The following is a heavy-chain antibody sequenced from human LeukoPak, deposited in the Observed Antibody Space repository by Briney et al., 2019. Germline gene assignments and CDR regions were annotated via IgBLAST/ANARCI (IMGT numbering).Heavy chain of an antibody. D-gene: IGHD1-26*01. CDR1: GFTFSSYA. CDR2: ISSNGGST. V-gene: IGHV3-64*01. CDR3: ARDHGGSSQQPFDY. Sequence: PGGSLRLSCAASGFTFSSYAMHWVRQAPGKGLEYVSAISSNGGSTYYANSVKGRFTISRDNSKHTLYLQMGSLRAEDMAVYYCARDHGGSSQQPFDYWGQGTLVTVSS. J-gene: IGHJ4*02.